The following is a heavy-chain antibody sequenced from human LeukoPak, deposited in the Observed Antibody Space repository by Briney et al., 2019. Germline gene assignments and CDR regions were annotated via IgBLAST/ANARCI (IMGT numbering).Heavy chain of an antibody. CDR2: IYPGDSDT. Sequence: PGESLKISCKGSGYSLTSYWIGWVRQMPGKGLEWMGIIYPGDSDTRYSPSFQGQVTISADKSISTAYLQWSSLKASDTAMYYCARDYNDYVGAMDVWGQGTTVTVSS. V-gene: IGHV5-51*01. J-gene: IGHJ6*02. CDR3: ARDYNDYVGAMDV. D-gene: IGHD4-11*01. CDR1: GYSLTSYW.